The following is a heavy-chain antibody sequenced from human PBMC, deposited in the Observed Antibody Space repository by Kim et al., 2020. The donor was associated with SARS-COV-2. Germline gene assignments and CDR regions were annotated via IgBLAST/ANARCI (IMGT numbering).Heavy chain of an antibody. V-gene: IGHV4-30-4*01. Sequence: SETLSLTCTVSGGSFSSGDYYWSWIRQSPGKGLEWIGYISHSGNVYYDPSLKSRLTILADTSKNQFSLNMRSMTAADTAVYYCARRTGYVYYFDSWGQGTLVTVSS. CDR3: ARRTGYVYYFDS. CDR2: ISHSGNV. CDR1: GGSFSSGDYY. J-gene: IGHJ4*02. D-gene: IGHD7-27*01.